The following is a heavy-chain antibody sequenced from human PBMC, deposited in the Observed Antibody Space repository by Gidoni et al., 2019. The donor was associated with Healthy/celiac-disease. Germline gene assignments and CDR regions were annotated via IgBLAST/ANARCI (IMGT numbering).Heavy chain of an antibody. CDR3: AEDLLSLYYYDSSGYYLDY. J-gene: IGHJ4*02. CDR2: ISYDGSNK. Sequence: QVQLVESGGGVVQPGRSLRHSCAASGFTFSSYGMHWVRQAPGKGLEWVAFISYDGSNKYYADSVKGRFTISRDNSKNTLYLQMNSLRAEDTAVYYCAEDLLSLYYYDSSGYYLDYWGQGTLVTVSS. D-gene: IGHD3-22*01. CDR1: GFTFSSYG. V-gene: IGHV3-30*18.